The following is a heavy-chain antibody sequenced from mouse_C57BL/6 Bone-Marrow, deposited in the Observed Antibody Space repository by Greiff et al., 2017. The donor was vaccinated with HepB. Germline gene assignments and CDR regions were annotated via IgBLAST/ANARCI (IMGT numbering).Heavy chain of an antibody. CDR3: ARHAGAL. D-gene: IGHD3-1*01. CDR2: ISSGGSYT. J-gene: IGHJ3*01. V-gene: IGHV5-6*01. Sequence: EVQLVESGGDLVKPGGSLKLSCAASGFTFSSYGMSWVRQTPDKRLEWVATISSGGSYTYYPDSVKGRFTISRDNAKNTLYLQMSSLKSEDTAMYYCARHAGALWGQGTLVTVSA. CDR1: GFTFSSYG.